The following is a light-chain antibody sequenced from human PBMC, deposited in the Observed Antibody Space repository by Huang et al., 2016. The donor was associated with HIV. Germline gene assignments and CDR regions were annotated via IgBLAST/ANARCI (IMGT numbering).Light chain of an antibody. V-gene: IGKV4-1*01. J-gene: IGKJ1*01. CDR2: WAS. CDR3: HQCYDTPQT. Sequence: DIVVTQSPDSLALSLGGRAAINCTASQSVLQPSNNKNCLSWYQLKPGHPPKLLMYWASTRESGVPDRFSASGSGTHFTLTIASLQAEDVAVYYCHQCYDTPQTFGQGTKVEVK. CDR1: QSVLQPSNNKNC.